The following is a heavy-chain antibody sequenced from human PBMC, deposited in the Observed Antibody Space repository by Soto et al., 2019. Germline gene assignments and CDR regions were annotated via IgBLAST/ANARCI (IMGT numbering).Heavy chain of an antibody. Sequence: GAAVKVSCKASGYTFTSDGISWVRQAPGQGLEWMGWISAYNGNTNYAQKLQGRVTRTTDTSTSTAYMELRSLRSDDTAVYYCARGGLTGTAVRRPMDVWGQGTPVTVSS. CDR1: GYTFTSDG. D-gene: IGHD1-7*01. CDR3: ARGGLTGTAVRRPMDV. V-gene: IGHV1-18*04. J-gene: IGHJ6*02. CDR2: ISAYNGNT.